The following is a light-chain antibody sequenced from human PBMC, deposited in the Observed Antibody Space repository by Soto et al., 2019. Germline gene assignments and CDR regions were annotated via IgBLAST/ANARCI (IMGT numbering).Light chain of an antibody. V-gene: IGLV1-40*01. Sequence: QSVLTQPPSVSGAPGQRVTISCTGSSSNIGAGYDVHWYRQLPGTVPKLLIYGDTNRPSGVPDRFSGSKSGTSASLAITGLQAEDEADYYCQSFDNSLGGRVFGGGTQLTVL. CDR1: SSNIGAGYD. CDR3: QSFDNSLGGRV. J-gene: IGLJ3*02. CDR2: GDT.